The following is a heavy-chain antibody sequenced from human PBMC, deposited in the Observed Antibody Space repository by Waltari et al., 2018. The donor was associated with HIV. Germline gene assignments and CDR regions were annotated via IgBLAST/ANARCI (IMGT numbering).Heavy chain of an antibody. CDR2: ITWNSGRT. CDR1: GFTFDDYA. V-gene: IGHV3-9*01. Sequence: EVQLVESGGGLVQPGRSLRLSCAASGFTFDDYAMHWVRQVPGKGVEWVSGITWNSGRTGYADSVKGRFIISRDNAKNSLYLQMNSLRVEDTALYYCAKSDIDYGMDVWGQGTTVTVSS. D-gene: IGHD2-15*01. CDR3: AKSDIDYGMDV. J-gene: IGHJ6*02.